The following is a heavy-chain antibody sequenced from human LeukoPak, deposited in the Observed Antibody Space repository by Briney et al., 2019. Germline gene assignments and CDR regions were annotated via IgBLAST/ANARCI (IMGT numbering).Heavy chain of an antibody. CDR3: TTLAVAGTRFGY. Sequence: GGSLRLSCAASGFTFSNAWMSWVRQAPGKGLEWVGRIKSKTDGGTTDYAAPVKGRFTISGDDSKNTLYLQMNSLKTEDTAVYYCTTLAVAGTRFGYWGQGTLVTVSS. D-gene: IGHD6-19*01. V-gene: IGHV3-15*01. CDR2: IKSKTDGGTT. J-gene: IGHJ4*02. CDR1: GFTFSNAW.